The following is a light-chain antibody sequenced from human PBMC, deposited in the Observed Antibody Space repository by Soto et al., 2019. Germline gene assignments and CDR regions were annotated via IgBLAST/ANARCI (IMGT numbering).Light chain of an antibody. CDR3: QQYNNWPPNT. CDR2: YAS. Sequence: EIMMTQSPATLSVSPGERVTLSCRASQSVRNNLAWYQQKPGQAPRLLIYYASTRATGIPARFSGSGSGTEFTLTISSLQSEDFALYYCQQYNNWPPNTFGQGTRLEIK. V-gene: IGKV3-15*01. J-gene: IGKJ5*01. CDR1: QSVRNN.